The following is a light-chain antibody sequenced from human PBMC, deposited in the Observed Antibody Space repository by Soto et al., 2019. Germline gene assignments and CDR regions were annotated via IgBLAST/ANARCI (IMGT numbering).Light chain of an antibody. CDR3: QQSYTTPVYT. V-gene: IGKV1-39*01. CDR2: AAS. J-gene: IGKJ2*01. Sequence: DIQMTQSPSSLSASVGDRVTITCRASQTIIFYLNWYQQKPGKAPKLLIYAASNLQSGVPSRFSGSGSGTEFTLTISSLQPEDFATYFCQQSYTTPVYTFGQGTNVDIK. CDR1: QTIIFY.